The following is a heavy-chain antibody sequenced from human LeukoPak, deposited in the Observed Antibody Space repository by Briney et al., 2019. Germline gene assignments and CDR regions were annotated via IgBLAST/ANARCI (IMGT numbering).Heavy chain of an antibody. D-gene: IGHD5-24*01. V-gene: IGHV3-53*04. CDR3: ARDRRWRRDSKTPYYYYGMDV. CDR2: IYSGGST. Sequence: AGGSLRLSCAASGFTVSSNYMSWVRQAPGKGLEWVSVIYSGGSTYYADSVKGRFTISRHNSKNTLYLQMNSLRSDDTAVYYCARDRRWRRDSKTPYYYYGMDVWGQGTTVTVS. CDR1: GFTVSSNY. J-gene: IGHJ6*02.